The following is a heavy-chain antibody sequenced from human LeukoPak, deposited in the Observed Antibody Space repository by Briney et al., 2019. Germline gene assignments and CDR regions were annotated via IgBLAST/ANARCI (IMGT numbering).Heavy chain of an antibody. CDR3: ARYYVKYDST. J-gene: IGHJ3*01. V-gene: IGHV3-48*03. CDR1: GFTFSSYE. CDR2: ISSSGSTI. Sequence: PGGSLRLSCAASGFTFSSYEMNWVRQAPGKGLEWVSYISSSGSTIYYADSVKGRFTISRDNAKNSLYLQTNSLRAEDTAVYYCARYYVKYDSTWGQGTMVTVSS. D-gene: IGHD3-22*01.